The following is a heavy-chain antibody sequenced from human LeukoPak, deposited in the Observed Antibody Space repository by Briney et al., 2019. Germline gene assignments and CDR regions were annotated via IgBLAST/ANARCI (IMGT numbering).Heavy chain of an antibody. CDR3: ARGQGTVTTH. J-gene: IGHJ4*02. Sequence: KPSETLSLTCAVSGGSFSGYCWTWIRQPPGKGLEWIGEINHSGNANYHPSLKSRVTISLDMSENHFSLKLTSVTAADTAVYYCARGQGTVTTHWGQGTLVTVSS. D-gene: IGHD4-17*01. CDR2: INHSGNA. CDR1: GGSFSGYC. V-gene: IGHV4-34*01.